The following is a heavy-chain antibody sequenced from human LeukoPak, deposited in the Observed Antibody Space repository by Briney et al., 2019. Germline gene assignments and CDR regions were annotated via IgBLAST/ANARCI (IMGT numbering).Heavy chain of an antibody. CDR1: GFTFSDYY. Sequence: GGSLRLSCAASGFTFSDYYMSWIRQAPGKGLEWVPYISSSGSTIYYADSVKGRFTISRDNAKNSLYLQMNSLRAEDTAVYYCARAPYGGKAIGPYDYWGQGTLVTVSS. J-gene: IGHJ4*02. CDR3: ARAPYGGKAIGPYDY. D-gene: IGHD4-23*01. CDR2: ISSSGSTI. V-gene: IGHV3-11*04.